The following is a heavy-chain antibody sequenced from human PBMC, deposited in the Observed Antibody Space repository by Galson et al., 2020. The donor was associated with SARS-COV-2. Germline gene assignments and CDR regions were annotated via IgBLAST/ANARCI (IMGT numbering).Heavy chain of an antibody. D-gene: IGHD3-22*01. J-gene: IGHJ3*02. CDR2: INPNSGGT. Sequence: ASVTVSCTASGYTFTGYYMHWVRQAPRQGLEWMGWINPNSGGTNYAQKFQGRVTMTRDTSISTAYMELSRLRSDDTAVYYCARAGYYDSSGYYQHDAFDSWGQGTMVTVSS. CDR3: ARAGYYDSSGYYQHDAFDS. V-gene: IGHV1-2*02. CDR1: GYTFTGYY.